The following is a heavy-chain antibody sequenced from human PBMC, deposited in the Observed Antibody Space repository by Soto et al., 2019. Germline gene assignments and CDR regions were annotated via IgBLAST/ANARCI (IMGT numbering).Heavy chain of an antibody. CDR2: ISYDGSNK. Sequence: QVQLVESGGGVVQPGRSLRLSCAASGFTFSSYAMHWVRQAPGKGLEWVAVISYDGSNKYYADSVKGRFTISRDNSKNTLYLQMNSLRAEDTAVYYCARDYLPPYGSGIWAYYFDYWGQGTLVTVSS. J-gene: IGHJ4*02. CDR1: GFTFSSYA. CDR3: ARDYLPPYGSGIWAYYFDY. V-gene: IGHV3-30-3*01. D-gene: IGHD3-10*01.